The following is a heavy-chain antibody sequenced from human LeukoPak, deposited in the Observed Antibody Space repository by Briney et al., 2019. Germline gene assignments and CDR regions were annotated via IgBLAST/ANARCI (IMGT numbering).Heavy chain of an antibody. Sequence: SETLSPTCTVSGYSISSGYYWGWIRQPPGKGLEWIGNIYHSGSTYYNPSLKSRVTISVDTSKNQFSLKLNSVTAADTAVYYCARVAYFDSSGYYYNFDYWGQGTLVTVSS. CDR1: GYSISSGYY. D-gene: IGHD3-22*01. J-gene: IGHJ4*02. V-gene: IGHV4-38-2*02. CDR3: ARVAYFDSSGYYYNFDY. CDR2: IYHSGST.